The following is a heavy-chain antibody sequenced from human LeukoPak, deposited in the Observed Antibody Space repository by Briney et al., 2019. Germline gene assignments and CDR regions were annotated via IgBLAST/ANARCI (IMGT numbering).Heavy chain of an antibody. CDR2: ISYDGSNK. CDR3: AGDQNYGGNSTGFDP. CDR1: GFTFSSYA. J-gene: IGHJ5*02. D-gene: IGHD4-23*01. V-gene: IGHV3-30-3*01. Sequence: GRSLRLSCAASGFTFSSYAMHWVRQAPGKGLEWVAVISYDGSNKYYADSVKGRFTISRDNSKNTLYLQMNSLRAEDTAVYYCAGDQNYGGNSTGFDPWGQGTLVTVSS.